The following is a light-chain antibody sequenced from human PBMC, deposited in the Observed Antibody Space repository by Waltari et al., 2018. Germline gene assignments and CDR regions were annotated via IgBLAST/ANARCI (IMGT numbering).Light chain of an antibody. V-gene: IGKV3-11*01. J-gene: IGKJ4*01. CDR1: QSVSNY. Sequence: EVVLTQSPVTLSFADGERATLSCRPSQSVSNYLAWYQQKPGQSPRLLIFDTPKRATGIPARFSGSGYGTDFTLTINNLEAEDFALYYCQQGSILPLTFGGGTKVEI. CDR3: QQGSILPLT. CDR2: DTP.